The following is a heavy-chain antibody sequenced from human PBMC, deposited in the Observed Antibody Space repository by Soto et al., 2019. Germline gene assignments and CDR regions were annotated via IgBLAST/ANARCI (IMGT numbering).Heavy chain of an antibody. CDR3: TRLPRHPRPAFDY. Sequence: EVQLVESGGGSVEPGRSLRLSCAASGFTFGDYALSWVRQGPGKGLEWVGFIRSKRYGGTPEYASPVKGRFSISRDDSGNIAYLQMNSLRTEDTAVYFCTRLPRHPRPAFDYWGQGTQVTVSS. CDR1: GFTFGDYA. CDR2: IRSKRYGGTP. J-gene: IGHJ4*02. V-gene: IGHV3-49*04. D-gene: IGHD2-2*01.